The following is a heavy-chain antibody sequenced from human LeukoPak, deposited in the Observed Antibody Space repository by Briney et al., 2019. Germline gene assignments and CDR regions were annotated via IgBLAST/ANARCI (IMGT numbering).Heavy chain of an antibody. CDR3: ARRPRDYYDSSGTRVRNWYFDL. V-gene: IGHV3-13*04. D-gene: IGHD3-22*01. Sequence: GESLRLSCAASGFTFSSYDMHWVRQATGKGLEWVSAIGTAGDTYYPGSVKGRFTISRENAKNSLYLQMNSLRAGDTAVYYCARRPRDYYDSSGTRVRNWYFDLWGRGTLVTVSS. CDR2: IGTAGDT. CDR1: GFTFSSYD. J-gene: IGHJ2*01.